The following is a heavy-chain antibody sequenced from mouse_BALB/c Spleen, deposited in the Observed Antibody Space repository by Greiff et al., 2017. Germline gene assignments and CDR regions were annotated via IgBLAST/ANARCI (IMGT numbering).Heavy chain of an antibody. V-gene: IGHV5-9-4*01. CDR2: ISSGGSYT. J-gene: IGHJ4*01. CDR3: AREGGSGYGAMDY. D-gene: IGHD3-1*01. Sequence: EVQRVESGGGLVQPGGSLKLSCAASGFTFSSYAMSWVRQSPEKRLEWVAEISSGGSYTYYPDTVTGRFTISRDNAKNTLYLEMSSLRSEDTAMYYCAREGGSGYGAMDYWGQGTSVTVSS. CDR1: GFTFSSYA.